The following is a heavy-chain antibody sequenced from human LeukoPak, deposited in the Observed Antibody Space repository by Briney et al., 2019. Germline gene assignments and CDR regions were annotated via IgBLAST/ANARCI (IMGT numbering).Heavy chain of an antibody. D-gene: IGHD6-19*01. J-gene: IGHJ4*02. V-gene: IGHV3-53*01. CDR1: GFIVSNSY. CDR3: ARESQFSSGWYYFDS. CDR2: IYSGGST. Sequence: GGSLRLSCAASGFIVSNSYMSWVRQAPGKGLEWVSLIYSGGSTYYADSVKGRFPISKDNSKNTLYLQMNNLGAEDTAMYYCARESQFSSGWYYFDSWGQGTLVTVSS.